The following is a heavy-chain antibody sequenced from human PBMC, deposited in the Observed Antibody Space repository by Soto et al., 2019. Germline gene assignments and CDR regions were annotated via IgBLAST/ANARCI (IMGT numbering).Heavy chain of an antibody. CDR1: GYTFFTYD. D-gene: IGHD5-12*01. CDR3: ARHHGPTTSENWFDP. V-gene: IGHV1-18*01. Sequence: ASVKVSCKASGYTFFTYDISWVRQAPGQGREWMGWISTYSGDTKYAQKFQGIVTMTTDTSTTTAYLELRSLRSDDTAVYYCARHHGPTTSENWFDPWGQGSLVTVSS. J-gene: IGHJ5*02. CDR2: ISTYSGDT.